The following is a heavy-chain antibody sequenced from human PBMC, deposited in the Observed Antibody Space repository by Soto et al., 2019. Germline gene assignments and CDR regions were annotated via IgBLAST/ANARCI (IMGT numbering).Heavy chain of an antibody. CDR3: ARGIRGYSYGPLPKLYYYGMDV. Sequence: ASVKVSCKASGSTFSSYAISWVRQAPGQGLEWMGGIIPIFGTANYAQKFQGRVTITADESTSTAYMELSSLRSEDTAGYYCARGIRGYSYGPLPKLYYYGMDVWGQGTTVTVSS. V-gene: IGHV1-69*13. CDR2: IIPIFGTA. CDR1: GSTFSSYA. J-gene: IGHJ6*02. D-gene: IGHD5-18*01.